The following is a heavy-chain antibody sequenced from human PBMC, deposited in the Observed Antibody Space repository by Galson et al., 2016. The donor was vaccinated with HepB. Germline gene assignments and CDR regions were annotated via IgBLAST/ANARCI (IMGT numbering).Heavy chain of an antibody. V-gene: IGHV3-30*04. Sequence: SLRLSCAASSFTFSSYAMHWVRQAPGKGLEWVARISYDGSDKNYADSVKGRFTISRDNSRNTLFLRMSSLRPEDTAMYYCVRETPPYCGDKCYPSLGDYWGQGTMVIVSS. CDR1: SFTFSSYA. D-gene: IGHD2-21*01. CDR2: ISYDGSDK. J-gene: IGHJ4*02. CDR3: VRETPPYCGDKCYPSLGDY.